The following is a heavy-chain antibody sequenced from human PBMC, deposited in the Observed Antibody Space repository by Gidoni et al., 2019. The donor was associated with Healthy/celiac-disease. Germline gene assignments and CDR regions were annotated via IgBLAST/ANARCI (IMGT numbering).Heavy chain of an antibody. Sequence: EVQLLESGGGLVQPGGSLILSCAAAGFPFSSYALSWVRQAPGKGLEWVSAISGSGGSTYYADSVKGRFTISRDNSKNTLYLQMNSLRAEDTAVYYCAKEPYYDFWSGYYNYFDYWGQGTLVTVSS. D-gene: IGHD3-3*01. J-gene: IGHJ4*02. V-gene: IGHV3-23*01. CDR1: GFPFSSYA. CDR3: AKEPYYDFWSGYYNYFDY. CDR2: ISGSGGST.